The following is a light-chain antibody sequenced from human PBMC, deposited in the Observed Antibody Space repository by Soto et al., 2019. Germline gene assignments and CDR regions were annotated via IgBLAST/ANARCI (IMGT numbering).Light chain of an antibody. Sequence: EIVMTQSPATLSVSPGERATLSCRASQSVGNYLAWYQQKPGQAPRLLIYGASTRATGIPARFSGSGSGTEFTLTISSLQSEDFAVYYCQQYNNWPPWTFGQGTKVDIK. J-gene: IGKJ1*01. CDR1: QSVGNY. V-gene: IGKV3-15*01. CDR2: GAS. CDR3: QQYNNWPPWT.